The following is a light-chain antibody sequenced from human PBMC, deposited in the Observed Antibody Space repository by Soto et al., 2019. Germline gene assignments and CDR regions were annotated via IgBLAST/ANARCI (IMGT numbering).Light chain of an antibody. Sequence: DIVLTQAPLSSPVTLGQPASISCRSSQSLVHSDGNTYLSWLHQRPGQPPRLLIYKISKRFSGVPDSFSVSGAGTDFTLTITRVEAEDVVVSYCMQATHSPWAFGHGTKVESK. J-gene: IGKJ1*01. V-gene: IGKV2-24*01. CDR1: QSLVHSDGNTY. CDR3: MQATHSPWA. CDR2: KIS.